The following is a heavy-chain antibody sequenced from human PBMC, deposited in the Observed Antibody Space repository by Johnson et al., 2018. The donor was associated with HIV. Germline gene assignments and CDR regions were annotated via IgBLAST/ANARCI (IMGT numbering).Heavy chain of an antibody. Sequence: VQLVESGGGVVRPGGSLRLSCAASGFTFDDYGMSWVRQAPGKGLEWVSGINWNGGSTGYADSVKGRFTISRDNSKNTLYLQMNSLRAEDTAVYHCARAHYSDSSGHWGTGAFDIWGQGTMVTVSS. D-gene: IGHD3-22*01. CDR2: INWNGGST. J-gene: IGHJ3*02. CDR1: GFTFDDYG. CDR3: ARAHYSDSSGHWGTGAFDI. V-gene: IGHV3-20*01.